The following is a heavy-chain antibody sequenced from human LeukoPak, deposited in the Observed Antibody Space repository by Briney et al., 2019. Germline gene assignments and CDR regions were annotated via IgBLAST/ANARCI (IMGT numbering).Heavy chain of an antibody. CDR2: IKSDNGGT. CDR1: GYTFTGYY. D-gene: IGHD5-12*01. Sequence: ASVKVSCKASGYTFTGYYMHWVRQAPGQGLEWMGWIKSDNGGTNYAQKFQGRVTMTRDMSISTAYMELSRLRSDDTAVYYCARDPSNSGYDYLYYFDYWGQGTLVTVSS. CDR3: ARDPSNSGYDYLYYFDY. V-gene: IGHV1-2*02. J-gene: IGHJ4*02.